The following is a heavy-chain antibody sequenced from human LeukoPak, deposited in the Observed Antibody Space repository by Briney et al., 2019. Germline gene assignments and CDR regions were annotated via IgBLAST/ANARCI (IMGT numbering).Heavy chain of an antibody. J-gene: IGHJ4*02. CDR1: GYTFTSYG. Sequence: GASVKVSCKASGYTFTSYGISWVRQAPGQGLEWMGWISAYNGNTNYARKLQGRVTMTRNTSISTAYMELSSLRSEDTAVYYCARGDWSAFDYWGQGTLVTVSS. CDR2: ISAYNGNT. CDR3: ARGDWSAFDY. D-gene: IGHD3-3*01. V-gene: IGHV1-18*01.